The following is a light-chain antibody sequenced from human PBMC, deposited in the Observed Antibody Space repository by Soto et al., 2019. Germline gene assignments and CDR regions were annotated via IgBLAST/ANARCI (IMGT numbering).Light chain of an antibody. CDR1: QGIGVY. V-gene: IGKV1-27*01. Sequence: DIQMTQSPASLSASLGDRVTITCRASQGIGVYLAWFQQRPGNVPKLLIYAASALQSGVPSRFSGSGSGTDFTLTISSLQPADVATYYCQKYSSAPLTFGGGTKVEIK. J-gene: IGKJ4*01. CDR2: AAS. CDR3: QKYSSAPLT.